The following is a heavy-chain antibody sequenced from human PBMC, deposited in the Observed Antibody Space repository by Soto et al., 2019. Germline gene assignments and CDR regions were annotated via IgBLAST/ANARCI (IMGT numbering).Heavy chain of an antibody. D-gene: IGHD3-3*01. CDR1: GGTFSSYA. J-gene: IGHJ4*02. CDR2: IIPIFGTA. V-gene: IGHV1-69*06. CDR3: ARVGITIFGVVIFDY. Sequence: SVKVSCKASGGTFSSYAISWVRQAPGQGLEWMGGIIPIFGTANYAQKFQGRVTITADKSTSTAYMELSSLRSEDTAVYYCARVGITIFGVVIFDYWGQGTLVTVSS.